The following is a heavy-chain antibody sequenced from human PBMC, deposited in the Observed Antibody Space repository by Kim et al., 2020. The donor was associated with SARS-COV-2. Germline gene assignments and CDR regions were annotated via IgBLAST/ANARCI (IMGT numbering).Heavy chain of an antibody. J-gene: IGHJ6*02. CDR1: GGTFSNSA. V-gene: IGHV1-69*13. Sequence: SVKVSCKASGGTFSNSAITWVRQAPGQGLEWMGGIVRNSGAVTYAQKFQGRVTITADESTSTAFMDLSSLRSDDTAVYYCARGPADMEATIELHFWFYGLDVWGQGTTVTVSS. CDR2: IVRNSGAV. CDR3: ARGPADMEATIELHFWFYGLDV. D-gene: IGHD5-12*01.